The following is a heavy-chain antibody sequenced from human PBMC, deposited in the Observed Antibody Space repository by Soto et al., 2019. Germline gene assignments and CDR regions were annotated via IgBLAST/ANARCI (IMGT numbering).Heavy chain of an antibody. CDR3: ARVFVEQWTFDY. V-gene: IGHV1-46*01. D-gene: IGHD6-19*01. J-gene: IGHJ4*02. CDR1: GYTFTSYY. Sequence: GASVKVSCKASGYTFTSYYMHWVRQAPGQGLEWMGIINPSGRSTSYAQKFQGRVTMTRDTSTSTVYMELSSLRSEDTAVYYCARVFVEQWTFDYWGQGTLVTVSS. CDR2: INPSGRST.